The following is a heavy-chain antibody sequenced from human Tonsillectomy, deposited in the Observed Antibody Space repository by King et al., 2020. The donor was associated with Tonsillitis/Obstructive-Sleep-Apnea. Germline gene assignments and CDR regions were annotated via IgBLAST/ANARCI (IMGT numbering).Heavy chain of an antibody. V-gene: IGHV5-10-1*01. CDR2: MDPSDSYT. J-gene: IGHJ4*02. Sequence: VQLVQFGVEVKKPGESLRISCKGSGYSFTSYWISWVRQMPGKGLEGMGRMDPSDSYTNYSPSFRVNVTISADKSISTAYLKWSSLKASDTAMYYCARGGILSAGAPDFWGQGTLVTVSS. CDR1: GYSFTSYW. D-gene: IGHD6-13*01. CDR3: ARGGILSAGAPDF.